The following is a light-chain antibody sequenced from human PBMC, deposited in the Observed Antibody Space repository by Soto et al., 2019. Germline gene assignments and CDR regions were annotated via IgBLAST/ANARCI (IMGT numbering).Light chain of an antibody. CDR3: QQLKSFPLN. CDR2: DAS. Sequence: DIQLTQSPSFLSASVEDRVTITCRGSQGISSHLAWYQQKPGKAPKLLIYDASTLQSEAPSRFSGSGSGTGFTLTISSLLPEDFATYHCQQLKSFPLNFGQGTRLEIK. J-gene: IGKJ5*01. V-gene: IGKV1-9*01. CDR1: QGISSH.